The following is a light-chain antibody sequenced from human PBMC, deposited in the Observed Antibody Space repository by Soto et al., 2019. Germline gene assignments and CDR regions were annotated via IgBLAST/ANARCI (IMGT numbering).Light chain of an antibody. J-gene: IGKJ1*01. CDR2: DAS. CDR3: QHYISDPWT. V-gene: IGKV1-5*01. Sequence: DIAMTQSPSTLSASVGDRVTITCRASQTIRRWLAWYQQRPGKAPKVLIYDASTLESGVPARFSGSGSETEFTLTISSLQPEDSATYYCQHYISDPWTFGQGTKVEIK. CDR1: QTIRRW.